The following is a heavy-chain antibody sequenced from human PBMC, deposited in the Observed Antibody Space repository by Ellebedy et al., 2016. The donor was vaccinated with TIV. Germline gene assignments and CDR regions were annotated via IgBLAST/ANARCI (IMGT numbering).Heavy chain of an antibody. CDR3: TRFEIISGGGYGMDV. Sequence: GESLKISXAASGFTFSRYDMLWVRQSTRKGLEWVASIDNAGDTYYPGSVKGRFTISRENAKNSLYLQMNSLRVEDTAVYYCTRFEIISGGGYGMDVWGQGTTVTVSS. J-gene: IGHJ6*02. D-gene: IGHD3-16*01. V-gene: IGHV3-13*01. CDR1: GFTFSRYD. CDR2: IDNAGDT.